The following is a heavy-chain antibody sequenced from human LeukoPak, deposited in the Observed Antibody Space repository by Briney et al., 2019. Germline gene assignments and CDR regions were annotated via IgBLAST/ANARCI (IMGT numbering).Heavy chain of an antibody. CDR3: AREYSDILTGYYLFDS. D-gene: IGHD3-9*01. CDR2: IYYSGST. CDR1: GGSIRSGDFY. Sequence: SQTLSLTCTVSGGSIRSGDFYWSWIRQHPGKGLEWIGYIYYSGSTYYNPSLKSRFTISVDTSKNQFSLRLSSVTAADTAVYYCAREYSDILTGYYLFDSWGQGTLVTVSS. J-gene: IGHJ4*02. V-gene: IGHV4-31*03.